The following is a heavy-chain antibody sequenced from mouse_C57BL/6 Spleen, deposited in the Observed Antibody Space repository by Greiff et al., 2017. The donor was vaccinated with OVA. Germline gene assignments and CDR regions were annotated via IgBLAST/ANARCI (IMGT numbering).Heavy chain of an antibody. V-gene: IGHV5-9-1*02. CDR3: TREDGNYWYFDV. D-gene: IGHD2-1*01. Sequence: EVMLVESGEGLVKPGGSLKLSCEASGFTFSSYAMSWVRQTPEKRLEWVAYISSGGDYIYYADTVKGRFTISRDNARNTLYLQMSSLKSEDTAMYYCTREDGNYWYFDVWGTGTTVTVSS. J-gene: IGHJ1*03. CDR2: ISSGGDYI. CDR1: GFTFSSYA.